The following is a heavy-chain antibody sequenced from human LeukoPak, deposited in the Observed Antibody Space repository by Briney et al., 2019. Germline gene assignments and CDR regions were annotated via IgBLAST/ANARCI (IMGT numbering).Heavy chain of an antibody. D-gene: IGHD3-3*01. CDR3: ARSYDFWSGYYHNWFDP. CDR1: GFTFSSYS. CDR2: ISSSSSYI. V-gene: IGHV3-21*01. Sequence: GGSLRLSCAASGFTFSSYSMNWVRQAPGKGLEWVSSISSSSSYIYYADSVKGRFTISRDNAKNSLYLQMNSLRAEDTAVYYCARSYDFWSGYYHNWFDPWGQGTLVTVSS. J-gene: IGHJ5*02.